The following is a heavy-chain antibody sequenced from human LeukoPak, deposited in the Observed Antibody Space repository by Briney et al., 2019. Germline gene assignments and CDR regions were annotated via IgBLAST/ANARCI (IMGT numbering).Heavy chain of an antibody. CDR2: ITYSSGNT. Sequence: PGGSLRLSCAASGFTFSAYGMSWFRRAPGKGLEWVSAITYSSGNTYYADSVKGRFTISRDNSKNTLYLQMNSLGAEDTALYYCAKDGTGCGGDCYSDYWGQGTLVTVSS. D-gene: IGHD2-21*02. CDR3: AKDGTGCGGDCYSDY. J-gene: IGHJ4*02. V-gene: IGHV3-23*01. CDR1: GFTFSAYG.